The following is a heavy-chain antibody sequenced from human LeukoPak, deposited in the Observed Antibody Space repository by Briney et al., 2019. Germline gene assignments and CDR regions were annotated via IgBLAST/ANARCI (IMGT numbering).Heavy chain of an antibody. CDR2: ISGSGGTT. CDR3: AKPTDPSTWFEDY. V-gene: IGHV3-23*01. CDR1: GLTFSSYA. Sequence: GGSLRLSCAVSGLTFSSYAMGWVRQAPGKGLEWVSGISGSGGTTYYADSVKGRFTISTDNSKNTLYLQVNSLRADDTAVYYCAKPTDPSTWFEDYWGQGTLVTVSS. J-gene: IGHJ4*02. D-gene: IGHD3-10*01.